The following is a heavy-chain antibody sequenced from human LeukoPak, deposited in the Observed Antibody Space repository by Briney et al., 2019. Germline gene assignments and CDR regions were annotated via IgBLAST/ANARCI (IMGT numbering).Heavy chain of an antibody. V-gene: IGHV3-48*01. CDR3: ARGPIFGVVYNWFDP. CDR1: GFTFSSYS. Sequence: GGSLRLSCAASGFTFSSYSMNWVRQAPGKGLEWVSYISSSSSTIYYADSVKGRFTISRDKAKNSLYLQMNSLRAEDTAVYYCARGPIFGVVYNWFDPWGQGTLVTVSS. D-gene: IGHD3-3*01. J-gene: IGHJ5*02. CDR2: ISSSSSTI.